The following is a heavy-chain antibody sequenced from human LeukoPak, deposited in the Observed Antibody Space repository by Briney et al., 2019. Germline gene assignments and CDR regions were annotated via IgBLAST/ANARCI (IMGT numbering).Heavy chain of an antibody. CDR1: GFTFSSYS. Sequence: GGSLRLSCAASGFTFSSYSMNWVRQAPGKGLEWVSSISSSSSYIYYADSVKGRFTISRDNAKNSLYLQMNSLRAEDTAVYYCARDAVGSSGYYYSYYYGMDVWGQGTTVTVSS. CDR3: ARDAVGSSGYYYSYYYGMDV. D-gene: IGHD3-22*01. J-gene: IGHJ6*02. V-gene: IGHV3-21*04. CDR2: ISSSSSYI.